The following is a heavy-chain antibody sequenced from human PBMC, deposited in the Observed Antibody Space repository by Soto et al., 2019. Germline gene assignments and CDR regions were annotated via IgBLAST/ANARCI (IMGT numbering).Heavy chain of an antibody. CDR1: GYTFTSYA. Sequence: QVQLVQSGAEVKKPGASVKVSCKASGYTFTSYAMHWVRPAPGQRLEWMGWIDTGNGNPKYSQKFQDRITITRDTSARTADMELNNLRSGDTAVYYCAKDRARYDSSGLDWGQGTLVTVSS. CDR3: AKDRARYDSSGLD. D-gene: IGHD3-22*01. J-gene: IGHJ4*02. V-gene: IGHV1-3*04. CDR2: IDTGNGNP.